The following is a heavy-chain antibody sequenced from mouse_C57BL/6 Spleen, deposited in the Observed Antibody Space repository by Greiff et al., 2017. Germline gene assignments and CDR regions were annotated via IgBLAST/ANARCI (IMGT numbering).Heavy chain of an antibody. CDR1: GFSLTSYG. Sequence: QVQLQQSGPGLVQPSQSLSITCTVSGFSLTSYGVHWVRQSPGKGLEWLGVIWSGGSTDYNAAFISSLSISKDNSKSQVFFKMNSLQADDTAIYYCASYDYDWYFDVWGTGTTVTVSS. J-gene: IGHJ1*03. CDR3: ASYDYDWYFDV. D-gene: IGHD2-4*01. CDR2: IWSGGST. V-gene: IGHV2-2*01.